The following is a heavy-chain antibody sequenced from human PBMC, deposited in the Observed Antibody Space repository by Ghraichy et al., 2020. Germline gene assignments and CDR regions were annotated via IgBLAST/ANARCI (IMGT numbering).Heavy chain of an antibody. V-gene: IGHV3-7*01. CDR3: ATNSAWNYGY. D-gene: IGHD1-7*01. CDR1: GFTFSSHW. Sequence: GESLNISCASGFTFSSHWMSWVRQAPGKGLEWVANINRDGNDKYYMGSVRGRFTISRDNAKNSLYLQMNSLRAEDTAVYHCATNSAWNYGYWGQGTLVTVSS. CDR2: INRDGNDK. J-gene: IGHJ4*02.